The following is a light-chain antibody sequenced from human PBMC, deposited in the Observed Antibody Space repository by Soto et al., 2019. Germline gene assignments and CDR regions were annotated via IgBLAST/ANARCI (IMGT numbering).Light chain of an antibody. CDR2: DAS. CDR1: QSISSW. CDR3: QQYNSYPWT. Sequence: IHMTQSPSTLYGSVGDRVTITWGASQSISSWLAWYQQQPGKAPKLLMYDASSLESGAPSRFSPSGSRTEFTLTISRLQPDDFATYYCQQYNSYPWTFGQGTKVDI. V-gene: IGKV1-5*01. J-gene: IGKJ1*01.